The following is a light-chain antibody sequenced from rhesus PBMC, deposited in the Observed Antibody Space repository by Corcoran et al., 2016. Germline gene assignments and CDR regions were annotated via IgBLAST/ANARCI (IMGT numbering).Light chain of an antibody. CDR3: QPYYSTPYS. CDR1: QGRTND. CDR2: EAS. J-gene: IGKJ2*01. Sequence: DIQMTQSPSSLSASVGDRVTITGRASQGRTNDLAWYQQKPGETPKLLIYEASSLQSGIPSRFSGSGSGTDFTITISSLQSKDLATYYCQPYYSTPYSFGQGTKVQI. V-gene: IGKV1-25*01.